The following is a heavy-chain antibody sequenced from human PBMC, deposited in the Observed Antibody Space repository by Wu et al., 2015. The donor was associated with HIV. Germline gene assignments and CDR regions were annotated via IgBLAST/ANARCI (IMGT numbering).Heavy chain of an antibody. CDR1: GGTFSSYA. CDR3: AREIQLLYQ. Sequence: QVQLVQSGAEVRKPGSSVKVSCKASGGTFSSYAISWVRQAPGQGLEWMGEIIPTFGTARYAQKFQGRVTISADESTTTSYMEVRRLRSDDTAVYYCAREIQLLYQWGQGTLVTVSS. V-gene: IGHV1-69*12. J-gene: IGHJ4*02. D-gene: IGHD2-8*01. CDR2: IIPTFGTA.